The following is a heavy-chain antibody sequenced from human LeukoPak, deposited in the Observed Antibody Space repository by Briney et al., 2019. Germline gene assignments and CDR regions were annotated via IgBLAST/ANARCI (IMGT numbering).Heavy chain of an antibody. Sequence: ASVKVSCKASGYRFSSYYMHWLRQAPGQGLEWMGISNPSGGSTSYAQKFQGRVTMTRDTSTSTVYMELSSLRSEDTAVYYCARGGYSSGWDLDYWGQGTLVTVSS. CDR3: ARGGYSSGWDLDY. V-gene: IGHV1-46*01. D-gene: IGHD6-19*01. J-gene: IGHJ4*02. CDR1: GYRFSSYY. CDR2: SNPSGGST.